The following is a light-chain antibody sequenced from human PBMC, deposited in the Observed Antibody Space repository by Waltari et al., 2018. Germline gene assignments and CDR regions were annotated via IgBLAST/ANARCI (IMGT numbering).Light chain of an antibody. J-gene: IGKJ4*01. CDR3: QQSSSLPLT. Sequence: DIQMTQSPSSLSASVGDRLTIACRASQSIGRPLSWFQLKPGKAPNLLIYATSTLQSGFPSRFSGSGSGTDFTLTISSLHPEDFATYYCQQSSSLPLTFGGGTKVEIK. CDR1: QSIGRP. CDR2: ATS. V-gene: IGKV1-39*01.